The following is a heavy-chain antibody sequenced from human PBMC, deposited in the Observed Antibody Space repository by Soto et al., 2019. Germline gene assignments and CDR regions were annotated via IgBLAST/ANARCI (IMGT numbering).Heavy chain of an antibody. CDR2: MNPNSGNT. D-gene: IGHD5-18*01. Sequence: ASVKVSCKASGYTFTSYDINWVRQATGQGLEWMGWMNPNSGNTGYAQKFQGRVTMTRNTSISTAYMELSSLRSEDTAVYYCARRAMAMTDAFDIWGQGTMVTVSS. J-gene: IGHJ3*02. CDR3: ARRAMAMTDAFDI. V-gene: IGHV1-8*01. CDR1: GYTFTSYD.